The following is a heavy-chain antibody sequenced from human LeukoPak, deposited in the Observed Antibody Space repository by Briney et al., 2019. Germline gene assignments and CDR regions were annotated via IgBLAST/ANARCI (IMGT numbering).Heavy chain of an antibody. CDR3: VRALPSDY. D-gene: IGHD3-10*01. Sequence: ASVKVSCKASGYTFTDNYIHWVRQAPGQGLEWMGWISPTSGGTNYAQKFQGRVTMTRDTSITTAYMELSRLTSDDTAFYYCVRALPSDYWGQGTLVTVSS. J-gene: IGHJ4*02. V-gene: IGHV1-2*02. CDR2: ISPTSGGT. CDR1: GYTFTDNY.